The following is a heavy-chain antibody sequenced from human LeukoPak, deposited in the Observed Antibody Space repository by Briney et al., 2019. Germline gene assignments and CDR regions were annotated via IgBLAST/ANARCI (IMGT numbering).Heavy chain of an antibody. CDR2: ISYDGNYK. V-gene: IGHV3-30*18. CDR3: AKSPYSGTYPMNFDY. CDR1: GFTFSSYG. J-gene: IGHJ4*02. D-gene: IGHD1-26*01. Sequence: GGSLRLSCAASGFTFSSYGMHWVRQAPGKGLEWVAVISYDGNYKYYTDSVKGRFTISRDNSKNTLHLQMNSLRAEDTAVYHXAKSPYSGTYPMNFDYWGQGALVTVSS.